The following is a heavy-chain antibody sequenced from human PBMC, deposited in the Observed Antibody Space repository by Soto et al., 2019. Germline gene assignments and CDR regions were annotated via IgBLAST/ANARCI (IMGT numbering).Heavy chain of an antibody. CDR2: VSVGSGVT. D-gene: IGHD1-1*01. CDR3: AKWNGYGDY. CDR1: GFSLSTYG. Sequence: EVQLLESGGGLVQPGGSLRLSCAVSGFSLSTYGVTWVRQAPGKGLEWVSGVSVGSGVTHYADSVKGRFTITGDNSKNTVYLHMNSLRVEDTAVYYCAKWNGYGDYWGQGTLVTVSS. J-gene: IGHJ4*02. V-gene: IGHV3-23*01.